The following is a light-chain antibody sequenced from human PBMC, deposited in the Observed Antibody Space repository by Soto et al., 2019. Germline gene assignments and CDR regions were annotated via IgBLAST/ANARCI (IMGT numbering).Light chain of an antibody. CDR1: SSDVGGYKF. J-gene: IGLJ1*01. Sequence: QSALTQPASVSGSPGQSITISCTGTSSDVGGYKFVSWYQQHPGKAPKLMIYEVSNRPSGVSDRFSGSKSGNTASLTISGLQADDGADYYCSSYTTSSTLEVFGTGTKLTVL. V-gene: IGLV2-14*01. CDR2: EVS. CDR3: SSYTTSSTLEV.